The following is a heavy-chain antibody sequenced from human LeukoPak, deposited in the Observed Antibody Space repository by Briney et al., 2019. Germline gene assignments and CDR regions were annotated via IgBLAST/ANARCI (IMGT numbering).Heavy chain of an antibody. V-gene: IGHV6-1*01. CDR1: GDSVSSNHAA. Sequence: SQTLSLTCAISGDSVSSNHAAWNWIRQSPSRGLEWLGKTYYRSKWSYDYALSVKSRIAITPDTSKNQVSLHLKSVTPEDTAVYFCAGSLAELLIAFDIWGQGTMVAVS. CDR2: TYYRSKWSY. CDR3: AGSLAELLIAFDI. D-gene: IGHD2-21*02. J-gene: IGHJ3*02.